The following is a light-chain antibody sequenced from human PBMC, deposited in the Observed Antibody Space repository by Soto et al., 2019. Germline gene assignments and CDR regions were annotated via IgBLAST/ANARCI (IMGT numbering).Light chain of an antibody. Sequence: EIVMTQSPATLSVSPGERATLSCRASQSVSSNLAWYQQKPGQAPRLLIYGASNRATGIPARFSGSGSGTEFTLTISSLQSEDFAVYYYQHYNNWPRTFGQGTKVEIK. J-gene: IGKJ1*01. CDR2: GAS. CDR3: QHYNNWPRT. CDR1: QSVSSN. V-gene: IGKV3-15*01.